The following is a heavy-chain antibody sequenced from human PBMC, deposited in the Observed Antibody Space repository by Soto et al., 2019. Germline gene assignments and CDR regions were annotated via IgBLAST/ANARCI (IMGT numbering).Heavy chain of an antibody. D-gene: IGHD1-20*01. CDR2: IYSGGGT. J-gene: IGHJ4*02. CDR3: ARSPNKYNVAWYLDY. Sequence: GGSLSLSCAASGFTVSIDYMNWARPAPGKGLEWISLIYSGGGTYYADSVRGRFAISRDNSKNTLFLQMNNLRAEDTAVYYCARSPNKYNVAWYLDYWGQGTLVTVS. CDR1: GFTVSIDY. V-gene: IGHV3-66*01.